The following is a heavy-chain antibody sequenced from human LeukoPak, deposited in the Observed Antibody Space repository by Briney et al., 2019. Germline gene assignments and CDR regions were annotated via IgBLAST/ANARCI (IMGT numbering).Heavy chain of an antibody. Sequence: SETLSLTCAVYGGSFSGYYWSWIRQPPGKGLEWIGEINHSGSTNYNPSLKSRVTISVDTSKNQFSLKLSSVTAADTAVYYCARYPYYYGSGSWFDYWGQGTLVIVSS. V-gene: IGHV4-34*01. CDR1: GGSFSGYY. CDR2: INHSGST. CDR3: ARYPYYYGSGSWFDY. D-gene: IGHD3-10*01. J-gene: IGHJ4*02.